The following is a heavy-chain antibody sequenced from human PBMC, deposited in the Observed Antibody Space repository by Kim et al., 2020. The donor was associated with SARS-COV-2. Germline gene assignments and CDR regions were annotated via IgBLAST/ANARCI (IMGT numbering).Heavy chain of an antibody. J-gene: IGHJ2*01. D-gene: IGHD7-27*01. CDR3: ARELGMSGRWYFDL. Sequence: GGSLRLSCAASGFTFSTYDMHWVRQVIGKGLEWVSVMGSAGGTTYADSVKGRFTISRKNAKYSLYLQMNSLRAEDTGVYYCARELGMSGRWYFDLWGRGTLVTVSS. CDR2: MGSAGGT. V-gene: IGHV3-13*01. CDR1: GFTFSTYD.